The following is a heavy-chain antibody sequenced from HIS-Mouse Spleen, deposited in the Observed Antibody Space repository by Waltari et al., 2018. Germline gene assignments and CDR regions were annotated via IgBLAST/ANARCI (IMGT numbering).Heavy chain of an antibody. CDR1: GGSVGSSSYY. CDR3: ARDPRWNDGIDY. D-gene: IGHD1-1*01. J-gene: IGHJ4*02. Sequence: QLQLQESGPGLVKPSETLSLPCTVPGGSVGSSSYYWGWIRQPPGKGLEWIGSIYYSGSTYYNPSLKSRVTISVDTSKNQFSLKLSSVTAADTAVYYCARDPRWNDGIDYWGQGTLVTVSS. V-gene: IGHV4-39*07. CDR2: IYYSGST.